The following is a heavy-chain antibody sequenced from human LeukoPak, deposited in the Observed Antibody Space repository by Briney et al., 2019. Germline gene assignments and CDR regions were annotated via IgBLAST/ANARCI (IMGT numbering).Heavy chain of an antibody. CDR2: ISAYNGNT. CDR1: GYTFTSYG. Sequence: ASVKVSCKASGYTFTSYGISWVRQAPGQGLEWMGWISAYNGNTNYAQKLQGRVTMTTDTSTSTAYMELRSLRSEDTAVYYCATRPLNYDILTGYYYYYGMDVWGQGTTVTVSS. CDR3: ATRPLNYDILTGYYYYYGMDV. J-gene: IGHJ6*02. D-gene: IGHD3-9*01. V-gene: IGHV1-18*01.